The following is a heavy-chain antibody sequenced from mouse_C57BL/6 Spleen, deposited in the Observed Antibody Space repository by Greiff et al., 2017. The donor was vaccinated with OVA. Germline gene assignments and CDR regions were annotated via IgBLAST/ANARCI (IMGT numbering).Heavy chain of an antibody. D-gene: IGHD1-1*01. J-gene: IGHJ4*01. CDR3: ARGHLATDYAMDY. CDR1: GFNIKDYY. CDR2: IDPEDGET. Sequence: EVQGVESGAELVKPGASVKLSCTASGFNIKDYYMHWVKQRTEQGLEWIGRIDPEDGETKYAPKFQGKATITADTSSNTAYLQLSSLTSEDTAVYYCARGHLATDYAMDYWGQGTSVTVSS. V-gene: IGHV14-2*01.